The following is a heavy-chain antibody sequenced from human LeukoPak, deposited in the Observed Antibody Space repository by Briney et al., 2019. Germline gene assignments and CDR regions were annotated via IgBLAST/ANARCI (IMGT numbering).Heavy chain of an antibody. V-gene: IGHV3-15*01. J-gene: IGHJ4*02. CDR2: IKSKTDGGTT. CDR3: AKGGISSHGYSPFDY. D-gene: IGHD3-3*02. CDR1: GFTFSNAW. Sequence: PGGSLRLSCAASGFTFSNAWMSWVRQAPGKGLEWVGRIKSKTDGGTTDYAAPVKGRFTISRDNSKNTLYLQMNSLRAEDTAVYYCAKGGISSHGYSPFDYWGQGTLVTVSS.